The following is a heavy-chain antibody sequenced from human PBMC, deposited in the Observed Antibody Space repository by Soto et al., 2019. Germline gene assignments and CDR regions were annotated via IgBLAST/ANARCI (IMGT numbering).Heavy chain of an antibody. CDR1: GFTFSSCG. CDR3: AREHYYDSSGPLRY. Sequence: LSLSCGASGFTFSSCGMHWVRQPPGKGLEWVAVISYDGSKKYYADSVKGRFTISRDNSKNTLYLQMNSLRADDTAVFYCAREHYYDSSGPLRYWGQGTLVTVSS. D-gene: IGHD3-22*01. J-gene: IGHJ4*02. CDR2: ISYDGSKK. V-gene: IGHV3-30-3*01.